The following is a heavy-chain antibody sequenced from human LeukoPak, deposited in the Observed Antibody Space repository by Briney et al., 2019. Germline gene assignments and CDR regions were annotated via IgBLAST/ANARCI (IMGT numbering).Heavy chain of an antibody. CDR2: IYYSGST. V-gene: IGHV4-59*12. Sequence: PSETLPLTCTVSGGSISSYYWSWIRQPPGKGLEWIGYIYYSGSTNYNPSLKSRVTISADTSKNQFSLKLSSVTAADTAVYYCAKNGQSGFSFDPWGQGTLVTVSS. CDR3: AKNGQSGFSFDP. CDR1: GGSISSYY. J-gene: IGHJ5*02. D-gene: IGHD2-8*01.